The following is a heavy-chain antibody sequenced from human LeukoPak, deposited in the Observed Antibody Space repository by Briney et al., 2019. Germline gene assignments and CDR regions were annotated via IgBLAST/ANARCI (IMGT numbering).Heavy chain of an antibody. CDR2: INPNSGGT. Sequence: GASVKVSCKASGYTFTGYYMHWVRQAPGQGLEWMGWINPNSGGTNYAQKFQGRITMTRDTSISTAYMELSRLRSDDTAVYYCARDRRKAAGTPLDYWGQGTLVTVSS. D-gene: IGHD6-13*01. CDR1: GYTFTGYY. CDR3: ARDRRKAAGTPLDY. J-gene: IGHJ4*02. V-gene: IGHV1-2*02.